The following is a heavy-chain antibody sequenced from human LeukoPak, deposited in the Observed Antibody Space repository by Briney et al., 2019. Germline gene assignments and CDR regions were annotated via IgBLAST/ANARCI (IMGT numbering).Heavy chain of an antibody. V-gene: IGHV1-69*01. D-gene: IGHD2-2*01. Sequence: SVKVSCKASGGTFSSYAISWVRQAPGQGLEWMGGIIPIFGTANYAQKFQGRVTITADESTSTAYMELSSLRSEDTAVYYCARGPKGIVVVPAAIKVPYYYYMDVWGKGTTATVSS. CDR3: ARGPKGIVVVPAAIKVPYYYYMDV. J-gene: IGHJ6*03. CDR2: IIPIFGTA. CDR1: GGTFSSYA.